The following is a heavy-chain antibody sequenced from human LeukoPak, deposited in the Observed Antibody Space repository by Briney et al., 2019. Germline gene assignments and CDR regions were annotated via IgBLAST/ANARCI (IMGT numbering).Heavy chain of an antibody. D-gene: IGHD3-22*01. CDR1: GFTFDDYA. CDR2: ISWNSGSI. V-gene: IGHV3-9*01. Sequence: GGSLRLSCAASGFTFDDYAMHWVRQAPGKGLEWVSGISWNSGSIGYADSVKGRFTISRDNAKNSLYLQMNSLRAEDTALYYCAKATYYYDSSGYNYWGPGTLVTVSS. CDR3: AKATYYYDSSGYNY. J-gene: IGHJ4*02.